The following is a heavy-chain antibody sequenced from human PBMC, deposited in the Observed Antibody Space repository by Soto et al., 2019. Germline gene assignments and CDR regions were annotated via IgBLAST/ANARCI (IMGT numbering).Heavy chain of an antibody. CDR2: IYYSGST. V-gene: IGHV4-61*01. J-gene: IGHJ4*02. Sequence: PSETLSLTCTVSGGSLSSGSYYWSWLRPPPGKGLEWIGYIYYSGSTNYNPSLKSRVTISVDTSKNQSSLKLSSVTAADTAVYYCARYTIFGVVTYRRAYYFDSWGQGTLVTVSS. CDR1: GGSLSSGSYY. CDR3: ARYTIFGVVTYRRAYYFDS. D-gene: IGHD3-3*01.